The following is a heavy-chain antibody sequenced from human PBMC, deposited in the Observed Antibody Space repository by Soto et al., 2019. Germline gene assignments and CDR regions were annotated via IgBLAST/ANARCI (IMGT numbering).Heavy chain of an antibody. CDR3: ARAISLYARSYFEY. V-gene: IGHV3-48*02. Sequence: PGGSLRLSCTASGFTFNTYNMNWVRQAPGKGLEWVSYISSSSYTIKYADSVEGRFTVSRDNGKKSLYLQLNSLRDEDRAVYFCARAISLYARSYFEYWGQGTLVNVSS. J-gene: IGHJ4*02. CDR1: GFTFNTYN. CDR2: ISSSSYTI. D-gene: IGHD3-16*01.